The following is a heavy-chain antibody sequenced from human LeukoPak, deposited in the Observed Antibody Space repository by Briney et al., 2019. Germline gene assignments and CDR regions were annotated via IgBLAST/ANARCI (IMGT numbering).Heavy chain of an antibody. CDR2: IYYTGTT. CDR3: ARHEMSRDYDFWSGYYWGDNWFDP. J-gene: IGHJ5*02. Sequence: SETLSLTCTVSGGSISNTNYYWAWIRQPPGRGLEWIGSIYYTGTTFDNPSLKSRVTISVDTSKNQFSLKLSSVTAADTAVYYCARHEMSRDYDFWSGYYWGDNWFDPWGQGTLVTVSS. V-gene: IGHV4-39*01. D-gene: IGHD3-3*01. CDR1: GGSISNTNYY.